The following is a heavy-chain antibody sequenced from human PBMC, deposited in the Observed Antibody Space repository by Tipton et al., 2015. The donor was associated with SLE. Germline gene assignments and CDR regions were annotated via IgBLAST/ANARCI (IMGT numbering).Heavy chain of an antibody. Sequence: GLVKPSETLSLICTVSGVSISSHYWSWIRQPPGKGLEWIGYIYYSGSTNYNSSLKSRVAISRDTSKNQFSLTLRSVTATDTAVYYCAGAYDFWSGKGPDAFDVWGQGTMVTVSS. CDR3: AGAYDFWSGKGPDAFDV. CDR1: GVSISSHY. J-gene: IGHJ3*01. D-gene: IGHD3-3*01. V-gene: IGHV4-59*11. CDR2: IYYSGST.